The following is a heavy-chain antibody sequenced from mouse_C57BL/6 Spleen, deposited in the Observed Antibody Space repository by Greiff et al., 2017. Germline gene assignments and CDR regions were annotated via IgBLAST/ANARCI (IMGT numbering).Heavy chain of an antibody. Sequence: QVQLQQPGAELVKPGASVKLSCKASGYTFTSYWMQWVKQRPGQGLEWIGEIDPSDSYTHYNQKFKGKATLTVDTSSSTAYMQLSSLTSEDSAVYYCARGITTVYFDYWGQGTTRTVSS. CDR2: IDPSDSYT. J-gene: IGHJ2*01. CDR1: GYTFTSYW. D-gene: IGHD1-1*01. CDR3: ARGITTVYFDY. V-gene: IGHV1-50*01.